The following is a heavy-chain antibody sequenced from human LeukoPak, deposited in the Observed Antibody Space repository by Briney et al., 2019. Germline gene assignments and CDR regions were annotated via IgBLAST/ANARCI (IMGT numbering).Heavy chain of an antibody. CDR1: GFTFSNYA. V-gene: IGHV3-23*01. J-gene: IGHJ3*02. Sequence: GGSLRLSCAASGFTFSNYAMSWVRQAPGKGLEWVSGTSGGGGDTSYADSVKGRFTISRDDSKNTLYLHMNSLRAEDTAVYYCAKDTRYGSETFGAFDIWGQGTMITVSS. CDR2: TSGGGGDT. D-gene: IGHD3-10*01. CDR3: AKDTRYGSETFGAFDI.